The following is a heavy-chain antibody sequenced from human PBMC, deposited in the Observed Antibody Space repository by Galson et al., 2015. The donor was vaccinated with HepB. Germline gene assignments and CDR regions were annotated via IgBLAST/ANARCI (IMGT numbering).Heavy chain of an antibody. J-gene: IGHJ3*02. V-gene: IGHV1-46*01. CDR3: VGEWEPPGAFDI. D-gene: IGHD1-26*01. CDR1: GYTFTSYY. CDR2: INPSGGST. Sequence: SVKVSCKASGYTFTSYYMHWVRQAPGQGLEWMGIINPSGGSTSYAQKFQGRVTMTRDTSTGTVYMELSSLRSEDTAVYYCVGEWEPPGAFDIWGQGTMVTVSS.